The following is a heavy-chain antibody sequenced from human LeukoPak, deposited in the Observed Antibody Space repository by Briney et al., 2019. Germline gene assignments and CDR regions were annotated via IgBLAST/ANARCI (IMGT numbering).Heavy chain of an antibody. CDR3: AKAGSEVVPAAIPGYCVY. D-gene: IGHD2-2*02. CDR2: ISGSGGST. V-gene: IGHV3-23*01. J-gene: IGHJ4*02. CDR1: GFSITYAW. Sequence: GGSLRLSCAASGFSITYAWMSWVRQAPGKGLEWVSAISGSGGSTYYADSVKGRFTISRDNSKNTLYLQMNSLRAEDTAVYYCAKAGSEVVPAAIPGYCVYWGQGTLVTVSS.